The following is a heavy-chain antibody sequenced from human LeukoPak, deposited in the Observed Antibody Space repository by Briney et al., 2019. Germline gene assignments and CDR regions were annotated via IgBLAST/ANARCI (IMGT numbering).Heavy chain of an antibody. CDR1: GFTFSSYA. V-gene: IGHV3-23*01. D-gene: IGHD2-21*02. Sequence: GGSLRLSCAASGFTFSSYAMSWVRQAPGKGLEWVSVISGSGDSTYYGDSVKGRFTISRDNSKNTMYLQMNSLRAEDTAVYYCAKYCGGDCRHWYLDLWGRGTLVTVSS. J-gene: IGHJ2*01. CDR3: AKYCGGDCRHWYLDL. CDR2: ISGSGDST.